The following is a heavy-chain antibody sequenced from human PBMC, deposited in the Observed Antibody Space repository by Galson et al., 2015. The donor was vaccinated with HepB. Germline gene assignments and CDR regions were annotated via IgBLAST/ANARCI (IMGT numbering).Heavy chain of an antibody. CDR2: INPDNGDT. V-gene: IGHV1-2*06. CDR1: GGTFSSYG. CDR3: TRELATTGLPFDY. D-gene: IGHD1-1*01. Sequence: SVKVSCKASGGTFSSYGISWVRQAPGQGLEWMGRINPDNGDTIYAQKFQGRVTMTRDTSISTASMELNNLRPDDTAMYYCTRELATTGLPFDYWGQGTLVTVSS. J-gene: IGHJ4*02.